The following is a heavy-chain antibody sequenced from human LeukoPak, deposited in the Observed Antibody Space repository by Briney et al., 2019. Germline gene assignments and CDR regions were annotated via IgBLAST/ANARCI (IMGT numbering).Heavy chain of an antibody. D-gene: IGHD6-6*01. J-gene: IGHJ6*03. CDR2: ISAYNGNT. CDR3: ARNIAARPDSGYYYMDV. CDR1: GYTFTSYG. Sequence: SSVKVSCKASGYTFTSYGISWVRQAPGQGLEWMGWISAYNGNTNYAQKLQGRVTMTTDTSTSTAYMELRSLRSDDTAVYYCARNIAARPDSGYYYMDVWGKGTTVTVSS. V-gene: IGHV1-18*01.